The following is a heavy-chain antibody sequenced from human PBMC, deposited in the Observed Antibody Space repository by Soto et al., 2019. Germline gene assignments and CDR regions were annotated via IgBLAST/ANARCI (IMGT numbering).Heavy chain of an antibody. CDR3: GTPPGGGGY. D-gene: IGHD3-10*01. CDR1: GFTVSNNY. Sequence: EVQLVESGGGLIQPGGSLRLSCAVSGFTVSNNYMSWVRQAPGKGLEGVSVIYSGGYTAYGDSVKGRFTISRDNSKHPTYPQTKRPDPRAPAVYFWGTPPGGGGYWGQGTLVTVSS. CDR2: IYSGGYT. V-gene: IGHV3-53*01. J-gene: IGHJ4*02.